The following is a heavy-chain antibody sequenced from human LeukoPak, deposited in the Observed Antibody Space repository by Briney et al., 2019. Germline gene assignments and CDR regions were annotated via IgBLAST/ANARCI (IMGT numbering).Heavy chain of an antibody. CDR3: ARNPVDYGSNSYFDY. CDR2: TSYDGSNK. V-gene: IGHV3-30-3*01. D-gene: IGHD4-23*01. J-gene: IGHJ4*02. CDR1: GFTFSSYA. Sequence: QSGGSLRLSCAASGFTFSSYAMHWVRQAPGKGLEWVAVTSYDGSNKYYADSVKGRFTISRDNSKNTLYLQMNSLRAEDTAVYYCARNPVDYGSNSYFDYWGQGTLVTVYS.